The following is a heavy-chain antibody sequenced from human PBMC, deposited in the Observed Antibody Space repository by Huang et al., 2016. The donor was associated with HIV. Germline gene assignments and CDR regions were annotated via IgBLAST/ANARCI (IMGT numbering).Heavy chain of an antibody. Sequence: QVQLQESGPGLVKPSETLSLTCTVSGGSVSSGSYFWSWIRQPPGKGLDWIGYINHSGSNNDKRSLKSGVTMSVDTSRNQFSLKLSSVTAADTAVYYWARVDDNDILTPMGRDDYGTDVWGQGTTVTVSS. J-gene: IGHJ6*02. D-gene: IGHD3-9*01. CDR2: INHSGSN. CDR1: GGSVSSGSYF. V-gene: IGHV4-61*01. CDR3: ARVDDNDILTPMGRDDYGTDV.